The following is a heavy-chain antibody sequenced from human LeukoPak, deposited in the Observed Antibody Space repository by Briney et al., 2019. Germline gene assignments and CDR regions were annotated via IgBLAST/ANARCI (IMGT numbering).Heavy chain of an antibody. CDR1: GGSFSSYV. Sequence: WASVKVSCKASGGSFSSYVITWVRQAPGQGLEWMGRIIPVFGVSNFAQKFQGRVTITADQSTNTAHMELSRLESGDTAVYYCTREGVYAPDPSSYHRDAFDIWGQGTVVIVSS. CDR3: TREGVYAPDPSSYHRDAFDI. J-gene: IGHJ3*02. V-gene: IGHV1-69*04. CDR2: IIPVFGVS. D-gene: IGHD3-16*02.